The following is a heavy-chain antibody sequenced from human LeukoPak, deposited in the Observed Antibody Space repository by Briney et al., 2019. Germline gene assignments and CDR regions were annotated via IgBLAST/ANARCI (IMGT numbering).Heavy chain of an antibody. J-gene: IGHJ3*02. CDR3: ARDGGGWPRGAFDI. CDR2: ISAYNGNT. Sequence: ASAKVSCKASGYTFTSYGISWVRQAPGQGLEWMGWISAYNGNTNYAQKLQGRVTMTTDTSTSTAYMELRSLRSDDTAVYYCARDGGGWPRGAFDIWGQGTMVTVSS. D-gene: IGHD6-19*01. CDR1: GYTFTSYG. V-gene: IGHV1-18*01.